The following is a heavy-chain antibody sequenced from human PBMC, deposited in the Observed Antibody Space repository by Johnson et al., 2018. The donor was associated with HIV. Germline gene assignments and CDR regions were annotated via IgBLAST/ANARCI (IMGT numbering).Heavy chain of an antibody. Sequence: EVQLVESGGGLVQPGGSLRLSCAASGFTFSSYWMSWVRQAPGKGLEWVANIKQDGSEKYYVDSVKGRFTISRDNSKNTLYLKMNSLRAEDTAVYYCVGGGRFSITMIVRDAFDIWGQGTMVTVSS. CDR1: GFTFSSYW. J-gene: IGHJ3*02. D-gene: IGHD3-22*01. V-gene: IGHV3-7*01. CDR2: IKQDGSEK. CDR3: VGGGRFSITMIVRDAFDI.